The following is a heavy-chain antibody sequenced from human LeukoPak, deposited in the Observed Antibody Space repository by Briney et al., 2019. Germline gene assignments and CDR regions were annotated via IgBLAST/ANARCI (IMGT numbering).Heavy chain of an antibody. D-gene: IGHD2-2*01. J-gene: IGHJ4*02. CDR3: ARGVGQGYCSSTSCSELDY. CDR2: INPNSGGT. CDR1: GYTFTGYY. Sequence: ASVKLSCKASGYTFTGYYMHWVRQAPGQGLEWMGWINPNSGGTNYAQKFQGRVTMTRDTSISTVYMELSRLRSDDTAVYYCARGVGQGYCSSTSCSELDYWGQGTLVTVSS. V-gene: IGHV1-2*02.